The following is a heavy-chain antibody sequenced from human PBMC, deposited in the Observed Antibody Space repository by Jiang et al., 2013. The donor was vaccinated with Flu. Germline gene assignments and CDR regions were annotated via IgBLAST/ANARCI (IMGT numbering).Heavy chain of an antibody. D-gene: IGHD6-13*01. Sequence: VQLVESGGGLVQPGGSLRLSCAASGFTFSGYAMSWVRQAPGKGLEWVSGISGSGGSTYYADSVKGRFTISRDNSKDTLFLQMNSLRAEDTAVYHCARNVGYSSSWHSKWLDPWAREPWSPSPQ. V-gene: IGHV3-23*04. CDR1: GFTFSGYA. J-gene: IGHJ5*02. CDR2: ISGSGGST. CDR3: ARNVGYSSSWHSKWLDP.